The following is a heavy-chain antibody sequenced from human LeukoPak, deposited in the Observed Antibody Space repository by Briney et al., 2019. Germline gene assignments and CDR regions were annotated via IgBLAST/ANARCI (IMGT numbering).Heavy chain of an antibody. CDR2: IYYSGST. V-gene: IGHV4-59*01. CDR3: ARGTWNCSGGSCYSSFDY. D-gene: IGHD2-15*01. J-gene: IGHJ4*02. CDR1: GGSISSYY. Sequence: SETLSLTCTVSGGSISSYYWSWIRQSPGKGLEWIGYIYYSGSTNYNPSLKSRVTISVDTSKNQFSLKLSSVTAADTAVYYCARGTWNCSGGSCYSSFDYWGQGTLVTVSS.